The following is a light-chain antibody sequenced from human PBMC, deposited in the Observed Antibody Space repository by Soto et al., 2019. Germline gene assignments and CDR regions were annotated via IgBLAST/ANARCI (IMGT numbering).Light chain of an antibody. J-gene: IGKJ1*01. V-gene: IGKV3-20*01. Sequence: VLTQSPDTLSLSPGERATLSCRASQRASRPYLSWYQQWPDQPPRLLIYGVSMRADGIPDRFSGSGSGSEFTLTINRLEPEDFAVYYCQDFDSPQWTFGQGTKVEN. CDR1: QRASRPY. CDR2: GVS. CDR3: QDFDSPQWT.